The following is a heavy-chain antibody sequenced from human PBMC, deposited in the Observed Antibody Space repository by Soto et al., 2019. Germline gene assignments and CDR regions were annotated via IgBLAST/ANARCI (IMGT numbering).Heavy chain of an antibody. J-gene: IGHJ4*02. CDR1: DYSISSGYY. Sequence: SETLSLNCGVSDYSISSGYYWGWIRQPPGKGLEWIGNIYHSGSTHYNPALKSRVTISVDTSKNQFSLKLKSVTAADTAVYYCTRRGSSGTPVDYWGQGTLVTVSS. D-gene: IGHD1-26*01. V-gene: IGHV4-38-2*01. CDR3: TRRGSSGTPVDY. CDR2: IYHSGST.